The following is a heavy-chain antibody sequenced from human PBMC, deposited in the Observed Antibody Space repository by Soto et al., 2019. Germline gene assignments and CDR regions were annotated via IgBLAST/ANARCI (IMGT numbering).Heavy chain of an antibody. CDR1: GGSFSGYY. V-gene: IGHV4-34*01. D-gene: IGHD3-10*01. J-gene: IGHJ4*02. CDR2: IDHSGST. CDR3: AITSMEDDY. Sequence: PSETLSLTCAVYGGSFSGYYWSWIRQPPGKGLEWIGEIDHSGSTNYNPSLKSRVTISVDTSKNQFSLKLSSVTAADTAVYYCAITSMEDDYWGQGTLVTVSS.